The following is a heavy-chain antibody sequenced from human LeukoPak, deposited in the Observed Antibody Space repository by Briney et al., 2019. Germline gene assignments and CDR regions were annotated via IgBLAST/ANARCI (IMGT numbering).Heavy chain of an antibody. CDR2: VYRSGSA. D-gene: IGHD5-18*01. CDR3: ARRGGGYSYGFLRLTEYYFDY. J-gene: IGHJ4*02. Sequence: SETLSLTCNVSGDSVTSDNFYWAWIRQPPGKGPEWIGTVYRSGSAYHNPSLKSRLTISIDTSKNQFSLKLSSVTAADTAVYYCARRGGGYSYGFLRLTEYYFDYWGQGTLVTVSS. CDR1: GDSVTSDNFY. V-gene: IGHV4-39*01.